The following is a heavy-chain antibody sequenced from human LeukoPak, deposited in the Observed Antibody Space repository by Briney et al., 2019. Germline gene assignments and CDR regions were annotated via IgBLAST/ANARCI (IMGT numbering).Heavy chain of an antibody. J-gene: IGHJ2*01. Sequence: PGGSLRLSCAASGFIFSFYCMHWVRQAPGKGLEWVAVIWFDGSNNYYVDSVKGRFTISRDNSENTLYLQMNSLRADDMAVYYCARAPSLFFYNSSGYYNGYFDLWGRGTLVTVSS. V-gene: IGHV3-33*08. CDR3: ARAPSLFFYNSSGYYNGYFDL. CDR1: GFIFSFYC. CDR2: IWFDGSNN. D-gene: IGHD3-22*01.